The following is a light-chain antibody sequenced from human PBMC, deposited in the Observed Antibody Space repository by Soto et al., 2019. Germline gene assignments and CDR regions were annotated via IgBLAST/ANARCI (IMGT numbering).Light chain of an antibody. CDR3: QQYYSYPFT. J-gene: IGKJ3*01. CDR1: QGISSY. Sequence: AIRMTQSPSSFSASTGDRVTITCRPSQGISSYLAWYQQKPGKAPKLLIYAASTLQSGVPSRFSGSGSGTDFTLTISCLQSEDFATYYCQQYYSYPFTFGPGT. CDR2: AAS. V-gene: IGKV1-8*01.